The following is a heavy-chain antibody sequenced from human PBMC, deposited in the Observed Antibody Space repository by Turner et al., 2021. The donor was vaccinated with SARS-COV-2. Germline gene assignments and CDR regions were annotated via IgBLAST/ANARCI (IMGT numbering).Heavy chain of an antibody. Sequence: QVQLVQSGAEVKKPGSSVKVSCTASGGTFSSYAISWVRQAPGQGLEGMGRIIPILGIANYAQKFQGRVTVTGDKSTCTDYLELSSLRSEDTAVDDCAGLYQGIAAAAISWFDPWGQGTLVTVSS. CDR1: GGTFSSYA. D-gene: IGHD6-13*01. V-gene: IGHV1-69*04. CDR2: IIPILGIA. J-gene: IGHJ5*02. CDR3: AGLYQGIAAAAISWFDP.